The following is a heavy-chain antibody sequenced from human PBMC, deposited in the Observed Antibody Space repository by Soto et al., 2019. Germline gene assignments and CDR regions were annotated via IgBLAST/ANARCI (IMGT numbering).Heavy chain of an antibody. CDR1: RYIFTAYF. CDR2: INPNTGAT. D-gene: IGHD3-10*01. CDR3: ASHGRGARFDP. V-gene: IGHV1-2*02. J-gene: IGHJ5*02. Sequence: QVQLVQSGAEVKKPGASVKVSCTAPRYIFTAYFMHWVRQAPGQGLEWMGWINPNTGATHYGLRFQGRVTMTRDTSISTAYMELSSLRSDDTAVYYCASHGRGARFDPWGQGTLVIVSS.